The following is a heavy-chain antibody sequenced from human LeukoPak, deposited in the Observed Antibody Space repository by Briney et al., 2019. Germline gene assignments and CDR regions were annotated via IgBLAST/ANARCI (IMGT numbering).Heavy chain of an antibody. CDR3: ARDPYSGSYGNYYYYFMDV. CDR2: ISSSGSTI. Sequence: GGSLRLSCAASGFTFSDYYMSWIRQAPGKGLEWVSYISSSGSTIYYADSVKGRFAISRDNAKNSLYLQMNSLRAEDTAVYYCARDPYSGSYGNYYYYFMDVWGKGTTVTISS. V-gene: IGHV3-11*04. CDR1: GFTFSDYY. D-gene: IGHD1-26*01. J-gene: IGHJ6*03.